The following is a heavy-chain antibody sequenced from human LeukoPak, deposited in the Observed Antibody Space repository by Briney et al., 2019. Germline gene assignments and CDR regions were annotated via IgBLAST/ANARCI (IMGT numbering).Heavy chain of an antibody. CDR3: AREGSMTARPFVSIDY. Sequence: SETLSLTCAVSGGSISSYYWSWIRQPAGKGLEWIGRIHASGSTDYNPSLESRVTMSVDTSKSQFSLRLSSVTAADTAVYYCAREGSMTARPFVSIDYWGQGTLVTVSS. CDR1: GGSISSYY. D-gene: IGHD6-6*01. V-gene: IGHV4-4*07. CDR2: IHASGST. J-gene: IGHJ4*02.